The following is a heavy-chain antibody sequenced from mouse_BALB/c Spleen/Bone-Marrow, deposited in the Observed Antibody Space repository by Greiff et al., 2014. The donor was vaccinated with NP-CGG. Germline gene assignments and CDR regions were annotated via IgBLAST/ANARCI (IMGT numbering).Heavy chain of an antibody. CDR1: GYTFTDHG. CDR3: NYYGNTFDY. D-gene: IGHD1-1*01. Sequence: QVQLKESDAELVKPGALVKISCKASGYTFTDHGIHWVKQKPGQGLEWIGYISPGTGSIKYNEKFKDKVTLTADKSSSTAYMQLNSLTSEDSTVYFCNYYGNTFDYWGQGTTLTVSS. V-gene: IGHV1S53*02. J-gene: IGHJ2*01. CDR2: ISPGTGSI.